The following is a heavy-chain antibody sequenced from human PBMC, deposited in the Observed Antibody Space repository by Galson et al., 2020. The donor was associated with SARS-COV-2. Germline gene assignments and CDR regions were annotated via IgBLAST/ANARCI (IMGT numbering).Heavy chain of an antibody. D-gene: IGHD2-15*01. CDR3: VRQFPANSGAPFDY. CDR1: GFSLISGVG. J-gene: IGHJ4*02. CDR2: IYSDDDK. V-gene: IGHV2-5*02. Sequence: KMSGPTLVKPTQTLTLTCSFSGFSLISGVGVGWIRQPPGKALEWLARIYSDDDKQYNPSLKNRLTITKDTSNSQVVLTMTNIDPVDTATYFCVRQFPANSGAPFDYWGQGTLVTVSS.